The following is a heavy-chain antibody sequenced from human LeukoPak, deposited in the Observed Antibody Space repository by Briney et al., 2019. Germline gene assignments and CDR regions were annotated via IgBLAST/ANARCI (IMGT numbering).Heavy chain of an antibody. D-gene: IGHD3-10*01. J-gene: IGHJ3*02. Sequence: QPGGSLRLSCAASGFTLSSYWMSWVRQAPGKGLEWVANIKEDGSEKYYVDSVEGRFTISRDNAKNSLYLHMNSQPAEDTAMYYGARDWVAGVPFDAFDIWGQGTMVSVSS. V-gene: IGHV3-7*01. CDR2: IKEDGSEK. CDR1: GFTLSSYW. CDR3: ARDWVAGVPFDAFDI.